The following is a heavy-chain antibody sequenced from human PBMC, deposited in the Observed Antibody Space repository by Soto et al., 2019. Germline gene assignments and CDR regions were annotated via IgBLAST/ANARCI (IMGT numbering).Heavy chain of an antibody. Sequence: QVQLVESGGGVVQPGRSLRLSCAASGFTFSNYAMHWVRQAPGKGLEWVAVISYDGSNKYYADSVKGRFTISRDNSKNTLYLQMNSLRAEDTAVYYCARKTTGLAPWGQGTLVTVSS. V-gene: IGHV3-30-3*01. CDR1: GFTFSNYA. D-gene: IGHD1-1*01. CDR2: ISYDGSNK. J-gene: IGHJ5*02. CDR3: ARKTTGLAP.